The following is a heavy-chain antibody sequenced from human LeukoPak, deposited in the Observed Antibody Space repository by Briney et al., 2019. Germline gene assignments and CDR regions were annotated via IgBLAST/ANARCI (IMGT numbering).Heavy chain of an antibody. Sequence: PGGSLRLSCAVSGFTFSSYGMHWVRQAPGKGLEWVAVISYDGSNKYYADSVKGRFTISRDNSKNTLYLQMNSLRAEDTAVYYCARVRFLEWLLGPMDVWGQGTTVTVSS. CDR2: ISYDGSNK. J-gene: IGHJ6*02. CDR1: GFTFSSYG. V-gene: IGHV3-30*03. CDR3: ARVRFLEWLLGPMDV. D-gene: IGHD3-3*01.